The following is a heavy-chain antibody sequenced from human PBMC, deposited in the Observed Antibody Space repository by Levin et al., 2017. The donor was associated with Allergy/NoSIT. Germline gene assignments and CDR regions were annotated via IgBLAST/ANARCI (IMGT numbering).Heavy chain of an antibody. V-gene: IGHV3-11*01. CDR2: ITSSGDTI. CDR3: ARSLVAATFDY. CDR1: GFTFSDYY. Sequence: GGSLRLSCAASGFTFSDYYMSWIRQAPGKGLEWVSYITSSGDTIYQADSVKGRFTISRDNAKNSLYLQMNSLRAEDTAVYYCARSLVAATFDYWGQGTLVTVSS. D-gene: IGHD5-12*01. J-gene: IGHJ4*02.